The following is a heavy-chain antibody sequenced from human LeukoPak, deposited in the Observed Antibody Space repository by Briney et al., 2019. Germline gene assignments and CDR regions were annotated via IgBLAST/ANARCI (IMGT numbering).Heavy chain of an antibody. V-gene: IGHV3-23*01. J-gene: IGHJ3*01. CDR2: ITSGADT. D-gene: IGHD1-1*01. Sequence: GGSLRLSCAASGFTFDKFAMSWVRQAPGKGLQWVSTITSGADTYYADSVKGRFSISRGNSRNTVSVQMHSLRADDTAVYFCAKGDNFGRVADAFDSWGQGTMVTVSS. CDR3: AKGDNFGRVADAFDS. CDR1: GFTFDKFA.